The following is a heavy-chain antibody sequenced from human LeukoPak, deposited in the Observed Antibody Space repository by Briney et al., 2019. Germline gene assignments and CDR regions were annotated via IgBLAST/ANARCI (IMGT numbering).Heavy chain of an antibody. V-gene: IGHV3-9*01. CDR1: GFTFDDYA. CDR3: ARDIGEDCSSTSCYP. Sequence: GGSLRLSCAASGFTFDDYAMHWVRQAPGKGLEWVSGISWNSGSIGYADSVKGRFTISRDNAKNSLYLQMNSLRAEDTAVYYCARDIGEDCSSTSCYPWGQGTLVTVSP. J-gene: IGHJ5*02. CDR2: ISWNSGSI. D-gene: IGHD2-2*01.